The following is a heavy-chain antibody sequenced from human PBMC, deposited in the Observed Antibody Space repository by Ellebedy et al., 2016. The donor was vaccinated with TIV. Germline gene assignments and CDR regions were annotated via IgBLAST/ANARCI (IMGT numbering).Heavy chain of an antibody. CDR3: ARDLDKSSGWYGGAAY. CDR2: ISHDGSSQ. V-gene: IGHV3-30-3*01. J-gene: IGHJ4*02. CDR1: GFTFDSYA. D-gene: IGHD6-19*01. Sequence: GETLKISCVASGFTFDSYAMHWVRQAPGKGLEWVAVISHDGSSQYYADSVKGRFTISRDNSMTTLYLEMNSLRAEDTDVYYCARDLDKSSGWYGGAAYWGQGNLVTVSS.